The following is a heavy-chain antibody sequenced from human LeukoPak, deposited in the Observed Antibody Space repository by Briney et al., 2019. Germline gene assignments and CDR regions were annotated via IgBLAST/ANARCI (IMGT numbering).Heavy chain of an antibody. CDR2: ISYDGSNK. Sequence: SGGSLRLSCAASGFTFSSYGMHWVRQAPGKGLEWVAVISYDGSNKYYADSVKGRFTTSRDNSKNTLYLQMNSLRAEDTAVYYCARDLGSSGSYWTTGGNWFDPWGQGTLVTVSS. J-gene: IGHJ5*02. CDR3: ARDLGSSGSYWTTGGNWFDP. CDR1: GFTFSSYG. D-gene: IGHD6-19*01. V-gene: IGHV3-30*03.